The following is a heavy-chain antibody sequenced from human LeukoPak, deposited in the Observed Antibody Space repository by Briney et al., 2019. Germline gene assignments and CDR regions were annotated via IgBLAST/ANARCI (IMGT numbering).Heavy chain of an antibody. CDR2: IRQDGSEK. J-gene: IGHJ4*01. CDR3: ARDGTAAGLYFDM. V-gene: IGHV3-7*01. CDR1: GFTFTDYW. D-gene: IGHD6-13*01. Sequence: PGGSLRLSCEVSGFTFTDYWMNWVRQAPGKGPEWVASIRQDGSEKTYVGSVKGRFTISRDNTKNSLSLQLNGLSAEDTAVYCCARDGTAAGLYFDMWGQETQVTVSS.